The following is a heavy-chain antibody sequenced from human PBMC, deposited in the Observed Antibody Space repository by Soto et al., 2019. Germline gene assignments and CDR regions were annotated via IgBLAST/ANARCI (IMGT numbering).Heavy chain of an antibody. CDR1: GGSISSGDYY. J-gene: IGHJ4*02. CDR3: ASVVYDILTGYYRGYYFEY. D-gene: IGHD3-9*01. CDR2: IYYSGST. Sequence: QVQLQESGPGLVKTSQTLSLTCTVSGGSISSGDYYLSCIRQPTGKGLERIGYIYYSGSTYYNPSIQHRFPISVDTSKNQFSLQLRAVTAADTAVYYCASVVYDILTGYYRGYYFEYWGKGTLVPVSS. V-gene: IGHV4-30-4*01.